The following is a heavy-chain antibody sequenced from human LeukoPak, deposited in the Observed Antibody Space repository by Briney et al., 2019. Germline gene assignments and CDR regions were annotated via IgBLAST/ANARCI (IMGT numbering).Heavy chain of an antibody. D-gene: IGHD3-3*01. Sequence: PGGSLRLTCAASGFTVSSNYMSWVRQAPGKGLEWVSVIYSGGSTYYAESVKGRFTISRDNSKNTLYLQMNSLRAEDTAVYYCVRVVRFLEWSFDYWGQGTLVTVSS. CDR3: VRVVRFLEWSFDY. CDR1: GFTVSSNY. J-gene: IGHJ4*02. V-gene: IGHV3-66*02. CDR2: IYSGGST.